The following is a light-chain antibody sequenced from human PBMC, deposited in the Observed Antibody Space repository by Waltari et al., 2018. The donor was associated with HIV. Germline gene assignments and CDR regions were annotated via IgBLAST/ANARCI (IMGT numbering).Light chain of an antibody. CDR1: QSLLHSNGYNY. J-gene: IGKJ4*01. Sequence: DIVMTQPPFFLPVSPGEPASISCRSSQSLLHSNGYNYLNWYVQKPGQSPQLLIYLASHRASGVPDRFSGGASGTDFTLHIKKVEADDVGLYFCMQVLQIPLTFGGGTRLEIK. CDR2: LAS. V-gene: IGKV2-28*01. CDR3: MQVLQIPLT.